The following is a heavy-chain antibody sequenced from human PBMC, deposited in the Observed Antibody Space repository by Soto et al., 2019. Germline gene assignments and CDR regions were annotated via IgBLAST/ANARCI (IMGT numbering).Heavy chain of an antibody. V-gene: IGHV4-61*01. CDR3: ASAFHPEVIDY. CDR1: GGSVSSGSYY. J-gene: IGHJ4*02. D-gene: IGHD3-3*02. CDR2: IYYSGST. Sequence: QVQLQESGPGLVKPSETLSLTCTVSGGSVSSGSYYWSWLRQPPGKGLEWIGYIYYSGSTNYNPSLQSRVTISVDTSKNQFSLKLSSVTAADTAVYYCASAFHPEVIDYWGQGTLVTVSS.